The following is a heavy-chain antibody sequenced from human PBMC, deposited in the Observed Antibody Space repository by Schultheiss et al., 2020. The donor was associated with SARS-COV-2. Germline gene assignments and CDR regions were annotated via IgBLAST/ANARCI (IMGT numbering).Heavy chain of an antibody. V-gene: IGHV4-61*08. Sequence: SETLSLTCTVSGGSISSGGYYWSWIRQPPGKGLEWIGEIYHSGSTNYNPSLKSRVTISVDTSKNQFSLKLSSVTAADTAVYYCARADYYDRGFDPWGQGTLVTVSS. D-gene: IGHD3-22*01. CDR3: ARADYYDRGFDP. CDR2: IYHSGST. J-gene: IGHJ5*02. CDR1: GGSISSGGYY.